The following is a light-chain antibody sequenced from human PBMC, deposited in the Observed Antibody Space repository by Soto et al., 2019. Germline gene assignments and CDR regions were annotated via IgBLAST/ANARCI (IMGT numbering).Light chain of an antibody. J-gene: IGKJ1*01. CDR3: QQSYSTPPWT. CDR2: AAS. Sequence: DIQMTQSPSSLSASVGDRVTITCRASQSISSYLNWYQQKPGKAPKLLIYAASSLQSGVPSRFSGSRSGTDFTLTICSLEPEDFATYYCQQSYSTPPWTFGQGTKVEIK. CDR1: QSISSY. V-gene: IGKV1-39*01.